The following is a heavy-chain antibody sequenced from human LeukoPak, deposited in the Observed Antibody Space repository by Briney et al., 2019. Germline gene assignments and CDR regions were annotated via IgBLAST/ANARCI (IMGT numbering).Heavy chain of an antibody. J-gene: IGHJ4*02. CDR2: ISYDGSSA. D-gene: IGHD6-13*01. CDR3: ARDSSDTSSWPYYCDY. CDR1: GFTFSNHA. V-gene: IGHV3-30-3*01. Sequence: GGSLRLSRAASGFTFSNHAIHWVRQAPGEGLEWVAIISYDGSSAYYADSVKGRFTISRDNAKNTLYLQMNSLRDEDTAVYYCARDSSDTSSWPYYCDYWGQGTLVTVSS.